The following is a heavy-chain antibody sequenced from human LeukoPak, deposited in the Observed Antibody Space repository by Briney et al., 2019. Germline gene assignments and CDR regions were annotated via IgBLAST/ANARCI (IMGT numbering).Heavy chain of an antibody. V-gene: IGHV3-74*01. Sequence: PGGSLRLSCATSGFTFSDYWMHWVRQAPGKGLVWVSRINTDGSFTNYADSVKGRFTISRDNAKNTLYLQMNSLRAEDTAVYYCASHYDILTGYIDYWGQGTLVTVSS. CDR3: ASHYDILTGYIDY. CDR2: INTDGSFT. D-gene: IGHD3-9*01. J-gene: IGHJ4*02. CDR1: GFTFSDYW.